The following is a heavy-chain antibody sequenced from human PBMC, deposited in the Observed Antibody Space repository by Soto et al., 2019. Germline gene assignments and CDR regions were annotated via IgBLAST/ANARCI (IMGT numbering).Heavy chain of an antibody. CDR2: ISYDGSNK. D-gene: IGHD3-10*01. CDR3: ARGPGGSDYKMAPDY. J-gene: IGHJ4*02. V-gene: IGHV3-30-3*01. CDR1: GFTFSSYA. Sequence: PGGSLRLSCAASGFTFSSYAMHWVRQAPGKGLEWVAVISYDGSNKYYAGSVKGRFTISRADSKNTLYLQMNSLRAEDTAVYYCARGPGGSDYKMAPDYWGQGTLVTVSS.